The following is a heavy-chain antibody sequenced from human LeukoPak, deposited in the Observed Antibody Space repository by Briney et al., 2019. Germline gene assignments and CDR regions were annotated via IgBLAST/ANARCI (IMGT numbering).Heavy chain of an antibody. Sequence: ASVKVSCKASGYTFTSYYMHWVRQAPGQGLEWMGIINPSGGSTNYAQKLQGRVTMTTDTSTSTAYMELRSLRSDDTAVYYCARDQGTTVTMSGDYWGQGTLVTVSS. V-gene: IGHV1-46*01. J-gene: IGHJ4*02. CDR3: ARDQGTTVTMSGDY. D-gene: IGHD4-17*01. CDR2: INPSGGST. CDR1: GYTFTSYY.